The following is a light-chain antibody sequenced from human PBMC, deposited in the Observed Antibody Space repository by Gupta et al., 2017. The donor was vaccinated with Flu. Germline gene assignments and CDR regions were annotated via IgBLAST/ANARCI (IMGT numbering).Light chain of an antibody. CDR2: DVT. CDR1: DVGGSNR. Sequence: DVGGSNRVSWYEQRPGKAPKLILYDVTERPSGVPDRFSGSKSGNTASLTISGLQADDEADYYCSSHAGRVTWVFGTGTTVTVL. CDR3: SSHAGRVTWV. J-gene: IGLJ1*01. V-gene: IGLV2-11*01.